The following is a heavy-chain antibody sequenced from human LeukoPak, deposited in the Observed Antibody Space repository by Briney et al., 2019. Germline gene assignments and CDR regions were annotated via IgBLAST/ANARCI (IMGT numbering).Heavy chain of an antibody. CDR1: GFTFGNYW. Sequence: PGGSLRLSCAASGFTFGNYWMHWVRQATGKGLLWVSRISDDGSSANYADSVQGRFTISRDNAKNTVYLQMHSLRAEDTAVYYCVSGYCSSTTCYRGAYWGQGTLVTVSS. CDR2: ISDDGSSA. CDR3: VSGYCSSTTCYRGAY. V-gene: IGHV3-74*01. D-gene: IGHD2-2*03. J-gene: IGHJ4*02.